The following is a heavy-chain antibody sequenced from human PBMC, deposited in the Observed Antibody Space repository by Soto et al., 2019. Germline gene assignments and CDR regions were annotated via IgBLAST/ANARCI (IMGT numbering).Heavy chain of an antibody. CDR3: AKGGSYSSSWPDY. CDR1: GFTFSSYG. Sequence: GGSLRLSCAASGFTFSSYGMHWVRQAPGKGLEWVAVISYDGSNKYYADSVKGRFTISRDNSKNTLYLQMNSLRAEDTAVYYCAKGGSYSSSWPDYWGQGTLVTVSS. V-gene: IGHV3-30*18. D-gene: IGHD6-13*01. CDR2: ISYDGSNK. J-gene: IGHJ4*02.